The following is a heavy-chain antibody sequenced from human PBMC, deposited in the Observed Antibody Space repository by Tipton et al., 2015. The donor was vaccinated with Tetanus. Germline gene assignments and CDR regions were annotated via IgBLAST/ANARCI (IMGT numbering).Heavy chain of an antibody. V-gene: IGHV4-34*01. CDR1: GGSFSGYY. Sequence: GLVKPSETLSLTCAVYGGSFSGYYWSWIRQPPGKGLEWIGEINHSGSTNYNPSLKSRVTISVDTSKNQFSLNLNSVTAADTAVYYCARHKDYYFYVMDVWGQGTTVTVSS. CDR3: ARHKDYYFYVMDV. J-gene: IGHJ6*02. CDR2: INHSGST.